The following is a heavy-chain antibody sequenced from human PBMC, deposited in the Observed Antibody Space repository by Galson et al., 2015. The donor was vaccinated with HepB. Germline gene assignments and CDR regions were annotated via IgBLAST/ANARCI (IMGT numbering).Heavy chain of an antibody. CDR1: GYSFITYG. CDR3: ARADTYRSSSSRAFDM. V-gene: IGHV1-18*01. D-gene: IGHD6-6*01. J-gene: IGHJ3*02. CDR2: ISGYNDNI. Sequence: SVKVSCKASGYSFITYGITWVRQAPGQGLEWMGWISGYNDNIKYAQKFQGRVTVTTDTSTSTAYMELRSLGSDDTAVYYCARADTYRSSSSRAFDMWGQGTMVTVSS.